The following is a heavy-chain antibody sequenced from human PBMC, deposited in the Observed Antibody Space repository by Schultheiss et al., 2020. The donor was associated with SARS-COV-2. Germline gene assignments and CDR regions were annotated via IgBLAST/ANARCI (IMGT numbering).Heavy chain of an antibody. D-gene: IGHD4-17*01. CDR2: IHYSGST. Sequence: SHTLSLTCTVSGGSFTSSNYYWNWIRHHPGKGLEWIGYIHYSGSTYYNPSLKSRVTMSVDTSKNQFSLEVNSVTAADTAVYYCARVGTLRPYYCGVDVWGQGTTVTVSS. CDR3: ARVGTLRPYYCGVDV. V-gene: IGHV4-31*03. J-gene: IGHJ6*02. CDR1: GGSFTSSNYY.